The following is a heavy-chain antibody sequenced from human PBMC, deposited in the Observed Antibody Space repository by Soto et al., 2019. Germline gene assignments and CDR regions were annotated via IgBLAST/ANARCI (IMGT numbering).Heavy chain of an antibody. CDR3: ARELSGTNWYGTAFAV. V-gene: IGHV3-66*01. Sequence: EVQLVESGGGLVQPGGSLRLSCAASGFTVSSNYMTWVRQAPGKGLEWVSFIYSGGSTYFADSVKGRFIISRDNSKNTLFLQRNSVRAEETAVYYWARELSGTNWYGTAFAVWGQGTLVTFSS. CDR1: GFTVSSNY. D-gene: IGHD6-13*01. CDR2: IYSGGST. J-gene: IGHJ3*01.